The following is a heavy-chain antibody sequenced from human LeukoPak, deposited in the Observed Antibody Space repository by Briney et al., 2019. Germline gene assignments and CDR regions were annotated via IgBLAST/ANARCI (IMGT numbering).Heavy chain of an antibody. Sequence: GGSLRLSGAASGFTFTSHWMHWVRQAPGKGLVWVSRIDNYGSDTTYADSVRGRFTISRDNAKKTLYLQMNSLRVEDTAVYYCVRDRPHNWFDPWGQGTLVTVSS. D-gene: IGHD6-6*01. CDR1: GFTFTSHW. CDR3: VRDRPHNWFDP. CDR2: IDNYGSDT. J-gene: IGHJ5*02. V-gene: IGHV3-74*01.